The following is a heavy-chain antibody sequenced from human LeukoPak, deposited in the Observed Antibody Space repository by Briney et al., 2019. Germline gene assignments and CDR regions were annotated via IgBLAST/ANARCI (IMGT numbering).Heavy chain of an antibody. CDR1: GFTFSSYA. CDR3: AYSRITMIVVVTPGTFDY. Sequence: GGSLGLSCAACGFTFSSYAMSWVRQAPGKGLEWVSAISGSGGSTYYADSVKGRFTISGDNSKNTLYLQMNSLRAEDTAVYYCAYSRITMIVVVTPGTFDYWGQGTLVTVSS. V-gene: IGHV3-23*01. D-gene: IGHD3-22*01. CDR2: ISGSGGST. J-gene: IGHJ4*02.